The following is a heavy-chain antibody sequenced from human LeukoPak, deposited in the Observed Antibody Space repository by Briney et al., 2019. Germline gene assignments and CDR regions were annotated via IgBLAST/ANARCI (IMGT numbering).Heavy chain of an antibody. Sequence: ASVKVSCKASGYTFTSYDINWVRQATGQGPEWMGWMNPNSGNTGYAQKFQGRVTMTRDTAISTAYMELSSLRSDDTAVYYCARGFYYGSGSPSWFDPWGQGTQVTVSS. V-gene: IGHV1-8*01. CDR1: GYTFTSYD. CDR3: ARGFYYGSGSPSWFDP. J-gene: IGHJ5*02. CDR2: MNPNSGNT. D-gene: IGHD3-10*01.